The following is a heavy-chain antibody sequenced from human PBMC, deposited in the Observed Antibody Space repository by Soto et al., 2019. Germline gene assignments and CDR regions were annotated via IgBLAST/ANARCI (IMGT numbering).Heavy chain of an antibody. V-gene: IGHV3-33*01. CDR3: ARAGGGFGELWEYYYYYGMDV. CDR2: IWYDGSNK. D-gene: IGHD3-10*01. CDR1: GFTFSSYG. Sequence: GGSLRLSCAASGFTFSSYGMHWVRQAPGKGLEWVAVIWYDGSNKYYADSVKGRFTISRDNSKNTLYLQMNSLRAEDTAVYYCARAGGGFGELWEYYYYYGMDVWAKGPRSPSP. J-gene: IGHJ6*02.